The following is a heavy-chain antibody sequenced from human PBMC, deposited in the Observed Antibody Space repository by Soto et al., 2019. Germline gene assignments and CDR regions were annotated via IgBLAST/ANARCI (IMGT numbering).Heavy chain of an antibody. V-gene: IGHV3-15*01. Sequence: GGSLRLSCTVSGFTFSNAWMTWVRQAPGKGLEWVGRIKSKTDDGTTDYAAPVKGRFTISRDDSRNTLYLQMNSLKTEDTAVYYCTTDSSSWAYYYYYGTDVWGQGTTVT. CDR3: TTDSSSWAYYYYYGTDV. CDR2: IKSKTDDGTT. J-gene: IGHJ6*02. CDR1: GFTFSNAW. D-gene: IGHD2-2*01.